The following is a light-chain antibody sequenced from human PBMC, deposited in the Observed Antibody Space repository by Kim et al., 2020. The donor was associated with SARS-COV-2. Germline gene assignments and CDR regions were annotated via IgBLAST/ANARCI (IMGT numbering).Light chain of an antibody. J-gene: IGKJ1*01. Sequence: ETVMTQSPATLSVYPGERATLSCRASQSVSSNLAWYQQKPGQGPRLLIYGATTRATGIPARFSGSGSGTEFTLTISSLQSEDFAVYYCQQYNNWPPWTFGQGTKVDIK. CDR1: QSVSSN. V-gene: IGKV3-15*01. CDR3: QQYNNWPPWT. CDR2: GAT.